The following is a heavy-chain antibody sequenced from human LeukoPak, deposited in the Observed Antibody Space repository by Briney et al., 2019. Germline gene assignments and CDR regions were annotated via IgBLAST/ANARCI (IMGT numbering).Heavy chain of an antibody. CDR1: GFTFSSYS. V-gene: IGHV3-21*01. CDR3: ARDFTTVTTAYFQH. Sequence: GGSLRLSCAAFGFTFSSYSMNWVRQAPGKGLEGVSSISSSSSYIYYADSVKGRFTIFRDNAKNSLYLQMNSLRAEDTAMYYCARDFTTVTTAYFQHCGQGTLVTVSS. D-gene: IGHD4-17*01. J-gene: IGHJ1*01. CDR2: ISSSSSYI.